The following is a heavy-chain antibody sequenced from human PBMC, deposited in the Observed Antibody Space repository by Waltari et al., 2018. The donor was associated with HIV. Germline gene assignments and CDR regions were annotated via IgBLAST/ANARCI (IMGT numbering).Heavy chain of an antibody. CDR3: ARVHYYDSSGYRDDAFDI. CDR1: GYTFTGYY. CDR2: RNPNSGGT. Sequence: QVQLVQSGAEVKKPRASVKVSCKASGYTFTGYYMHWVRQAPGQGLEWMGWRNPNSGGTNYAQKFKGRVTRARETSISTAYMELSRLRSDDTAVYYCARVHYYDSSGYRDDAFDIWGQGTMVTVSS. V-gene: IGHV1-2*02. J-gene: IGHJ3*02. D-gene: IGHD3-22*01.